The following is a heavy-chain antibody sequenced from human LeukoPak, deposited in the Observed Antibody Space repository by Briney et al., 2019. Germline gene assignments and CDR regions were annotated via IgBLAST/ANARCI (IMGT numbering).Heavy chain of an antibody. D-gene: IGHD6-6*01. CDR3: ARGLSGYASSLGY. CDR1: GFTFSSYG. J-gene: IGHJ4*02. Sequence: GGTLRLSCAASGFTFSSYGMSWVRQAPGKGLEWVSAISGSGGSTYYADSVKGRFTISRDNSKNTLYLQMNSLRAEDTAMYYCARGLSGYASSLGYWGQGTLVTVSA. V-gene: IGHV3-23*01. CDR2: ISGSGGST.